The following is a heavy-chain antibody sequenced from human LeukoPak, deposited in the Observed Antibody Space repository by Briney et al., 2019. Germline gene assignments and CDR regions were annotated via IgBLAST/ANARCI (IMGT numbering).Heavy chain of an antibody. V-gene: IGHV1-69*13. Sequence: GASVKVSCKASGYTFTGYYMHWVRQAPGQGLEGMGGIIPIFGTANYAQKFQGRVTITADESTSTAYMELSSLRSEDTAVYYCAGGIAAAGIYYYYYYYMDVWGKGTTVTISS. CDR1: GYTFTGYY. CDR2: IIPIFGTA. J-gene: IGHJ6*03. CDR3: AGGIAAAGIYYYYYYYMDV. D-gene: IGHD6-13*01.